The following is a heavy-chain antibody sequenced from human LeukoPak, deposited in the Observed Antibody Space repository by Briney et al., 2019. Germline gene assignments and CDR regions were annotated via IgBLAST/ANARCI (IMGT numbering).Heavy chain of an antibody. CDR1: GYTLTKLS. Sequence: ASVKDSCKVSGYTLTKLSMFWVRQAPGKGLEWMGSFDPEDGKTVYAQKFQGRVTMTEDTSTDTAYMELSSLRSEDTAVYYCATGYLVTAGLMDVWGQGTTVTVSS. CDR2: FDPEDGKT. V-gene: IGHV1-24*01. CDR3: ATGYLVTAGLMDV. J-gene: IGHJ6*02. D-gene: IGHD6-13*01.